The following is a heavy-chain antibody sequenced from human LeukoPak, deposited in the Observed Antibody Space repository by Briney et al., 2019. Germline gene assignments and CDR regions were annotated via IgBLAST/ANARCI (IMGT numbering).Heavy chain of an antibody. Sequence: PSETLSLTCAVYGGSFSGYYWSWIRQPPGKGLEWIGEINHSGSTNYNPSLKSRVTISVDTSKNQFSLKLSSVTAADTAVYYCARQTDYDFWSGVGYFDYWGQGTLVTVSS. CDR1: GGSFSGYY. V-gene: IGHV4-34*01. J-gene: IGHJ4*02. CDR2: INHSGST. CDR3: ARQTDYDFWSGVGYFDY. D-gene: IGHD3-3*01.